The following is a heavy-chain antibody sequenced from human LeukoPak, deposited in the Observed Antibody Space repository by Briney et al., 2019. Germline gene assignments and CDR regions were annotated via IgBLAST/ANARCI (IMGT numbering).Heavy chain of an antibody. CDR3: TREKDCADGICYED. J-gene: IGHJ4*02. CDR2: MSAKSGNT. V-gene: IGHV1-8*01. D-gene: IGHD2-8*01. Sequence: GASVKVSCKASGHTFTSHDVNWVRQATGLGLEWLGWMSAKSGNTGYAQKFQGRVTMTRDTSISTAYMELSSLRFDDTAVYFCTREKDCADGICYEDWGQGTLVTVSS. CDR1: GHTFTSHD.